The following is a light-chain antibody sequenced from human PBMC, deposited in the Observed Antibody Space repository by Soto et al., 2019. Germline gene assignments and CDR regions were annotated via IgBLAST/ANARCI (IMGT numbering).Light chain of an antibody. CDR1: SGHSSYA. CDR2: LNNDGSH. J-gene: IGLJ2*01. Sequence: QSVLTQSPSVSASLGASVKLTCTLSSGHSSYAIAWHQQQPEKGPRYLMKLNNDGSHSKGDGIPDRFSGSSSGAERYLTVSSLQSEDEADYYCQTWGTGPHVVFGGGTKLTVL. CDR3: QTWGTGPHVV. V-gene: IGLV4-69*01.